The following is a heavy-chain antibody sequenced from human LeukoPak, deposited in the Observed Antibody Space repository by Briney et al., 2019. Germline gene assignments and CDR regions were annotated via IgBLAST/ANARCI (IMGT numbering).Heavy chain of an antibody. CDR1: GFTFSSYG. J-gene: IGHJ3*02. Sequence: PGGSLRLSCAASGFTFSSYGMHWVRQAPGKGLEWVAVISYDGSNKYYADSVKGRFTISRDNSKNTLYLQMNSLRAEDTAVYYCSVLSQGVGAFDIWGQGTMVTVSS. CDR2: ISYDGSNK. V-gene: IGHV3-30*03. CDR3: SVLSQGVGAFDI. D-gene: IGHD3-3*01.